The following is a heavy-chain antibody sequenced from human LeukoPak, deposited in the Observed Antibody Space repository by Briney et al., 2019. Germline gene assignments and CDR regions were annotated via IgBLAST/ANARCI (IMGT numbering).Heavy chain of an antibody. D-gene: IGHD6-19*01. CDR3: ANGRGYSSGWYSRYYFDY. J-gene: IGHJ4*02. CDR1: GFTFSSYA. Sequence: PGGSLRLSCAASGFTFSSYAMSWVRQAPGKGLEWVSAISGSGGSTYYADSVKGRFTISRDNSKNTLYLQMNSLRAEDTAVYYCANGRGYSSGWYSRYYFDYWGQGTLVTVSS. CDR2: ISGSGGST. V-gene: IGHV3-23*01.